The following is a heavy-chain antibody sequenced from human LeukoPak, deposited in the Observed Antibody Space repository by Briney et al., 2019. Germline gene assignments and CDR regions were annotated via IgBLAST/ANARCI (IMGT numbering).Heavy chain of an antibody. D-gene: IGHD1-26*01. CDR1: GGSISSSSYY. CDR2: IYYSGST. CDR3: ARESWELAPDIDY. Sequence: PSETLSLTCTVSGGSISSSSYYWGWIRQPPGKGLEWIGSIYYSGSTYYNPSLKSRVTISVDTSKNQFSLKLSSVTAADTAVYYCARESWELAPDIDYWGQGTLVTVSS. J-gene: IGHJ4*02. V-gene: IGHV4-39*07.